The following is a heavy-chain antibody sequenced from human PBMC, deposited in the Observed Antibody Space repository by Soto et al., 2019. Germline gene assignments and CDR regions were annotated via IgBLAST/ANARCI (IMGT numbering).Heavy chain of an antibody. D-gene: IGHD3-3*01. CDR3: ARDEGYYDFWSGYFSRYYYYGMDV. J-gene: IGHJ6*02. V-gene: IGHV1-18*01. CDR2: ISAYNGNT. Sequence: GASVKVSCKASGYTFTSYGISWVRQAPGQGLEWMGWISAYNGNTNYAQKLQGRVTMTTDTSTSTAYMELRSLRSDDTAVYYCARDEGYYDFWSGYFSRYYYYGMDVWGQGTTVTVSS. CDR1: GYTFTSYG.